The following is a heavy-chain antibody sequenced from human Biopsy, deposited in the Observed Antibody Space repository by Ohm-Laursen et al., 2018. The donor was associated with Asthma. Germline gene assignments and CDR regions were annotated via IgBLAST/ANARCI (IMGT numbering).Heavy chain of an antibody. CDR1: GGTFNTYV. J-gene: IGHJ4*02. CDR3: ARKAGSCISRTCYSLDF. D-gene: IGHD2-2*01. CDR2: INSVFGTT. V-gene: IGHV1-69*13. Sequence: SVKVSCKSLGGTFNTYVIGWARQAPGQGLEWMGGINSVFGTTAYPQKFQDRVTITADDSTSTVYMELSSLRSEDTAVYYCARKAGSCISRTCYSLDFWGQGTLVTVSS.